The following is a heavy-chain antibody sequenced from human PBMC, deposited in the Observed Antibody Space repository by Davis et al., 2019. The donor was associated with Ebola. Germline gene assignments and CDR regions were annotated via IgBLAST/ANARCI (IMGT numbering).Heavy chain of an antibody. Sequence: GESLKISCAASGFTFSSYWMSWVRQAPGKGLEWVANIKQDGSEKYYVDSVKGRFTISRDNAKNSLYLQMNSLRAEDTAVYYCARVGVVYSSGWSPYFDYWGQGTLVTVSS. D-gene: IGHD6-19*01. CDR2: IKQDGSEK. CDR3: ARVGVVYSSGWSPYFDY. J-gene: IGHJ4*02. CDR1: GFTFSSYW. V-gene: IGHV3-7*01.